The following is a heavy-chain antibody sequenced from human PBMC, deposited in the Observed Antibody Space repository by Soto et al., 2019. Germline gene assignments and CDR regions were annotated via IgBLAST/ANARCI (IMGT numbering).Heavy chain of an antibody. CDR3: ARLHIVVVPAAMWDNWFDP. CDR2: IYYSGST. J-gene: IGHJ5*02. D-gene: IGHD2-2*01. V-gene: IGHV4-39*01. Sequence: SETLSLTCTVSGGSISSSSYYWGWIRQPPGKGLEWIGSIYYSGSTYYNPSLKSRVTISVDTSKNQFSLKLSSVTAADTAVYYCARLHIVVVPAAMWDNWFDPWGQGTLVTVSS. CDR1: GGSISSSSYY.